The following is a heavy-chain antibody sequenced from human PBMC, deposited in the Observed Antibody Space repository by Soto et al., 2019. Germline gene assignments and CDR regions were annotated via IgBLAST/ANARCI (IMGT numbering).Heavy chain of an antibody. V-gene: IGHV4-30-4*07. Sequence: SETLSLTCAVSGGSISSGGYSWSWIRQPPGKGLEWIGYIYHTGSTNYNPSLKSRVTMSVDTSQSQFSLKLNSVTAADTAVYYCTTEAYDNSGSLAFDIWGPGTLVTVS. CDR1: GGSISSGGYS. CDR3: TTEAYDNSGSLAFDI. D-gene: IGHD3-22*01. J-gene: IGHJ3*02. CDR2: IYHTGST.